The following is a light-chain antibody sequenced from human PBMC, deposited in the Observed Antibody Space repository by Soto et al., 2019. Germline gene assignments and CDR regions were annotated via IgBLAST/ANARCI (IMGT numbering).Light chain of an antibody. V-gene: IGLV2-23*01. CDR2: EDT. J-gene: IGLJ2*01. CDR3: CSYAGSSTVV. Sequence: QSALTQPASVSGSPGQSITISCTGTFSDVGSYNLVSWYQQHPGKAPKLMIYEDTKRPSGVSNRFSGSKSGYTASLTISGLQAEDEADYDCCSYAGSSTVVFGGGTKLTVL. CDR1: FSDVGSYNL.